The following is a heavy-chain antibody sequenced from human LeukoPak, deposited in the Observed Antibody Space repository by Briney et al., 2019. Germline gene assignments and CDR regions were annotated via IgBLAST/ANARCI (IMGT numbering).Heavy chain of an antibody. D-gene: IGHD2-15*01. Sequence: SQTLSLTCTVSGVSISSSTYHSGWIRQPPGEGLEWSVSISVNTYYSPSLKSRVTISLDTSKNQFLLTLTSVTPADTAMYYCTRLSSGRPLDLSGQGVLVTVSS. V-gene: IGHV4-39*01. CDR3: TRLSSGRPLDL. CDR1: GVSISSSTYH. J-gene: IGHJ4*02. CDR2: ISVNT.